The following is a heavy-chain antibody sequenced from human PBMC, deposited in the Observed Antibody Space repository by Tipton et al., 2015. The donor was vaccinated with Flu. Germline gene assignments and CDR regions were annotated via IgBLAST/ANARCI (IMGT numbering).Heavy chain of an antibody. CDR3: ARHTGDSVRGLIDY. CDR1: GYSISSDY. J-gene: IGHJ4*02. V-gene: IGHV4-38-2*01. D-gene: IGHD3-10*02. CDR2: IYHSGST. Sequence: GLVKPSETLSLTCGVSGYSISSDYWGWIRQPPGKGLEWIGSIYHSGSTYYNPSLKSRVTISVDTSKNQFSLRLSSVTAADTAVYYCARHTGDSVRGLIDYWGQGTLVTVSS.